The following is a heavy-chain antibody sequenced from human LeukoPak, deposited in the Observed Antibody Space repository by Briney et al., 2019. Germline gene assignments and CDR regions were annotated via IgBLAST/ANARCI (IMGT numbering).Heavy chain of an antibody. V-gene: IGHV1-18*01. CDR1: GYDFSSYG. CDR3: ARHMTTVVTSLDN. J-gene: IGHJ4*02. Sequence: GASVKVSCKASGYDFSSYGISWVRRAPGQGLQWIGWISVYNGKTKYGPLQGRVTLTADTSTDTAYMELTGLSSDDTAIYYCARHMTTVVTSLDNWGQGTLVTVSS. D-gene: IGHD4-23*01. CDR2: ISVYNGKT.